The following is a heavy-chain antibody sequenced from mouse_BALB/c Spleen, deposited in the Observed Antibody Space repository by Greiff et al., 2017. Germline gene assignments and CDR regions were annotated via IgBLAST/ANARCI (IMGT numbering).Heavy chain of an antibody. D-gene: IGHD2-2*01. CDR1: GFSLTSYG. CDR3: ARKHYGYDWYFDV. Sequence: QVQLQQSGPGLVQPSQCLSITCTASGFSLTSYGVHWVRQSPGKGLEWLGVIWSGGSTDYNAAFISRLSIRKDNSKSQVFFKMNSLQANDTAIYYCARKHYGYDWYFDVWGAGTTVTVSS. J-gene: IGHJ1*01. CDR2: IWSGGST. V-gene: IGHV2-2*02.